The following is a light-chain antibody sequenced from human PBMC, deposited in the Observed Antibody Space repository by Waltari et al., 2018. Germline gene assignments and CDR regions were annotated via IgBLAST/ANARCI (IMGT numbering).Light chain of an antibody. J-gene: IGLJ2*01. CDR3: ATWDARLTAVV. V-gene: IGLV1-44*01. Sequence: QSVVTQSPSASGAPGQRVTISCSGSTPNIGISTVNWYQKVPGTAPRLLIYSNDQRPSGVPDRFSASKSGTSASLAISGLQSEDEADYYCATWDARLTAVVFGGGTKVTVL. CDR1: TPNIGIST. CDR2: SND.